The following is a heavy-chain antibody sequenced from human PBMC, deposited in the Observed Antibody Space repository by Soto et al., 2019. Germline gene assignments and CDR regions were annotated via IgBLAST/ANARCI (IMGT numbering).Heavy chain of an antibody. CDR1: GYTFTGYY. CDR3: ARGPSLSDFWSGYYSDYYYYYGMDV. Sequence: ASVKVSCKASGYTFTGYYMHWVRQAPGRGLEWMGWINPNSGGTNYAQKFQGRVTMTRDTSISTAYMELSRLRSDDTAVYYCARGPSLSDFWSGYYSDYYYYYGMDVWGQGTTVTVSS. D-gene: IGHD3-3*01. V-gene: IGHV1-2*02. J-gene: IGHJ6*02. CDR2: INPNSGGT.